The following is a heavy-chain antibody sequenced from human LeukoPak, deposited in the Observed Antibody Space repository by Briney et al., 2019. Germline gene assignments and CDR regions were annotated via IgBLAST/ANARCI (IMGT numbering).Heavy chain of an antibody. CDR1: SGSISTYY. V-gene: IGHV4-59*01. CDR3: ATLRGDYGDPGGYYVDY. CDR2: IYYSGST. Sequence: PSETLSLTCTVSSGSISTYYWSWIRQPPGKGLEWIGYIYYSGSTNYNPSLKSRVTISVDTSKNQFSLKLSSVTAADTAVYYCATLRGDYGDPGGYYVDYWGQGTLVTVSS. D-gene: IGHD4-17*01. J-gene: IGHJ4*02.